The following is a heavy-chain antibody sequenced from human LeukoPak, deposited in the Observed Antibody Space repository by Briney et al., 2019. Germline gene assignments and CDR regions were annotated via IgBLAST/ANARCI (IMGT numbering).Heavy chain of an antibody. J-gene: IGHJ4*02. D-gene: IGHD4-23*01. CDR3: AIRVTSNSVFDY. CDR1: GFTFTSYY. Sequence: ASVKVSCKTSGFTFTSYYMHWVRQAPGQGLEWTGIINPNAGSTTFAQKFEGRVSMTRDMSTSTVYMDLISLTSEDTAVYYCAIRVTSNSVFDYWGQGTLVTVSS. V-gene: IGHV1-46*01. CDR2: INPNAGST.